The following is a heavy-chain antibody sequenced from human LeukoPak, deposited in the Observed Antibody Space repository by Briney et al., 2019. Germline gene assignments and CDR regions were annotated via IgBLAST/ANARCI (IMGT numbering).Heavy chain of an antibody. CDR1: GFTFSSYG. CDR3: ARDSKGSYAGFDI. V-gene: IGHV3-30*02. J-gene: IGHJ3*02. Sequence: GGSLRLSCAASGFTFSSYGMHWVRQAPGKGLEWVAFIRYDGSNKYYADSVKGRFTISRDNAKNSLYLQMNSLRAEDTAVYYCARDSKGSYAGFDIWGQGTMVTVSS. D-gene: IGHD1-26*01. CDR2: IRYDGSNK.